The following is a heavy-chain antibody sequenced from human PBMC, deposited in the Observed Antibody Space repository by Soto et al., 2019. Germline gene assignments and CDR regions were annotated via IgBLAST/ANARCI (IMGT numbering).Heavy chain of an antibody. Sequence: QVHLVQSGDEVKTPGASVKVSCQASGYAFFTYDISWVRKAPGQGLEWMGWISTYSGDTKYAQKFQGRVTMTTDTSTTTAYLELRSPRSDDKAVYYCARHHGPTTSENWFDPWGQGTLVTVSS. V-gene: IGHV1-18*01. D-gene: IGHD5-12*01. CDR3: ARHHGPTTSENWFDP. CDR2: ISTYSGDT. CDR1: GYAFFTYD. J-gene: IGHJ5*02.